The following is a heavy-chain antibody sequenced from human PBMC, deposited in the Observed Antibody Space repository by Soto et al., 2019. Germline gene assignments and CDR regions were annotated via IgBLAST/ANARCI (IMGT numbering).Heavy chain of an antibody. CDR1: GAAIRRYY. Sequence: SEAMSLTCTVSGAAIRRYYWSRIRQSPGKGLEWIGYLYNTGSTIYNPSLKSRVTISKDTSKNQVVLTMTNMDPVDTATYYCARMTSGYDNKYHYYGMDVWGQGTTVTVSS. CDR3: ARMTSGYDNKYHYYGMDV. J-gene: IGHJ6*02. V-gene: IGHV4-59*01. D-gene: IGHD5-12*01. CDR2: LYNTGST.